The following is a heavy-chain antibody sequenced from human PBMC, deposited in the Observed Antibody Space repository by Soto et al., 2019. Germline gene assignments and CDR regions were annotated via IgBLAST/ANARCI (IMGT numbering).Heavy chain of an antibody. CDR2: ISIYNGNT. CDR3: ARAPGSSSRPLVFDY. V-gene: IGHV1-18*04. CDR1: GDTFTSNG. Sequence: ASVKVSCKASGDTFTSNGISWVRQAPGQGLEWLAWISIYNGNTQYAQKVQGRVTMTTDTSTNTAYMELRSLRSDDTAVYYCARAPGSSSRPLVFDYWGQGTLVTGSS. D-gene: IGHD6-6*01. J-gene: IGHJ4*02.